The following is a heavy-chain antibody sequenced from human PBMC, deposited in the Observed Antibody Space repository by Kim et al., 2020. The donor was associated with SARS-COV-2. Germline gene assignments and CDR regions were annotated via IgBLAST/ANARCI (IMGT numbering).Heavy chain of an antibody. CDR2: IRSKANSYAT. CDR1: GFTFSGSA. Sequence: GGSLRLSCAASGFTFSGSAMHWVRQASGKGLEWVGRIRSKANSYATAYAASVKGRFTISRDDSKNTAYLQMNSLKTEDTAVYYCTTITMVRGVIIWGQGTLVTVSS. CDR3: TTITMVRGVII. J-gene: IGHJ4*02. D-gene: IGHD3-10*01. V-gene: IGHV3-73*01.